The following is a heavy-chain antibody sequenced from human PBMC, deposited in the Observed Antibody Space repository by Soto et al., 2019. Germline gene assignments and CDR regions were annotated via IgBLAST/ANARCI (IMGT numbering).Heavy chain of an antibody. D-gene: IGHD6-25*01. CDR2: ISSSSSYI. CDR3: ARDGDAAHDPFDY. Sequence: GGSLRLSCAASGFTFSSYSMNWVRQAPGKGLEWVSSISSSSSYIYYADSVKGRFTISRDNAKNSLYLQMNSLRAEDTAVYYCARDGDAAHDPFDYWGQGTLVTSPQ. V-gene: IGHV3-21*01. J-gene: IGHJ4*02. CDR1: GFTFSSYS.